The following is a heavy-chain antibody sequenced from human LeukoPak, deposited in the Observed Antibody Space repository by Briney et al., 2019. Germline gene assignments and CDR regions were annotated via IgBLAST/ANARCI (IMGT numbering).Heavy chain of an antibody. CDR3: ARLYYDILTGYYSDY. V-gene: IGHV4-39*01. CDR1: GGSISSSSYY. Sequence: SGTLSLTCTVSGGSISSSSYYWGWIRQPPGKGLEWIGSIYYSGSTYYNPSLKSRVTISVDTSKNQFSLKLSSVTAADTAVYYCARLYYDILTGYYSDYWGQGTLVTVSS. CDR2: IYYSGST. D-gene: IGHD3-9*01. J-gene: IGHJ4*02.